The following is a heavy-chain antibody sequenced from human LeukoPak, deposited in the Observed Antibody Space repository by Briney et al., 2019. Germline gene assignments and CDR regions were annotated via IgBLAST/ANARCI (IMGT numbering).Heavy chain of an antibody. Sequence: ASVKVSCKASGYTFTSYAMHWVRQAPGQRLEWMGWINAGNGNTKYSQESQGRVTITRDTSASTAYMELSSLRSEDMAVYYCARGPGASGYYYYYMDVWGKGTTVTVSS. CDR2: INAGNGNT. V-gene: IGHV1-3*03. CDR3: ARGPGASGYYYYYMDV. CDR1: GYTFTSYA. D-gene: IGHD6-25*01. J-gene: IGHJ6*03.